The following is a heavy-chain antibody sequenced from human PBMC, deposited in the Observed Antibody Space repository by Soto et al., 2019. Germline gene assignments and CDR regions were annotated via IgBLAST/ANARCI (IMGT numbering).Heavy chain of an antibody. J-gene: IGHJ4*02. Sequence: GGSLRLSCTASGFTFSDYYMSWIRQAPGKGLEWVSYISSSGASIYYADSVKGRFTISRDNAENSLSLQMNSLRAEDTAVYYCARLRYFDWFRIYYFDYWGQGTLVTVSS. D-gene: IGHD3-9*01. CDR2: ISSSGASI. CDR3: ARLRYFDWFRIYYFDY. V-gene: IGHV3-11*01. CDR1: GFTFSDYY.